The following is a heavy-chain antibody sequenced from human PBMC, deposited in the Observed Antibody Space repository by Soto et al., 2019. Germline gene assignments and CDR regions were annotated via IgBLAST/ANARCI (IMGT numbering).Heavy chain of an antibody. CDR2: IKQDGSEK. Sequence: EVQLVESGGGLVQPGGSLRLSCAASGFTFSSYWMSWVRQAPGKGLEWVANIKQDGSEKYYVDSVKGRFTISRDNAKNSLYLQMNSLRAEDTAVYYCARESDIVLSGWFDPWGQGTLVTVSS. V-gene: IGHV3-7*03. CDR3: ARESDIVLSGWFDP. J-gene: IGHJ5*02. D-gene: IGHD2-8*01. CDR1: GFTFSSYW.